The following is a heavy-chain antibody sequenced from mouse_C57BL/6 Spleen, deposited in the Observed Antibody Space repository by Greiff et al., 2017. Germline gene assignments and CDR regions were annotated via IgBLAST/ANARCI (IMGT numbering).Heavy chain of an antibody. D-gene: IGHD2-2*01. CDR3: ARHYGYDAGFAY. J-gene: IGHJ3*01. CDR2: ISGGGGNT. Sequence: EVQGVESGGGLVKPGGSLKLSCAASGFTFSSYTMSWVRQTPEKRLEWVATISGGGGNTYYPDSVKGRFTIARDNAKNTLYLQMSSLRSEDTAFYYCARHYGYDAGFAYWGQGTLVTVSA. CDR1: GFTFSSYT. V-gene: IGHV5-9*01.